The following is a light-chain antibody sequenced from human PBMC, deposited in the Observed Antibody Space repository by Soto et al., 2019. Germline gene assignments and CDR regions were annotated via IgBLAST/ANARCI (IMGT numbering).Light chain of an antibody. CDR2: AAS. Sequence: EIVFTPSPATMSFSPGERATLSCGTSQSVNNYLAWYQQEPGQAPRLLIYAASNRATGIPARFSGSGSGTDFTLTISSLEPEDFAVYYCHQRDNWPWTFGQGTKVDIK. CDR1: QSVNNY. J-gene: IGKJ1*01. CDR3: HQRDNWPWT. V-gene: IGKV3-11*01.